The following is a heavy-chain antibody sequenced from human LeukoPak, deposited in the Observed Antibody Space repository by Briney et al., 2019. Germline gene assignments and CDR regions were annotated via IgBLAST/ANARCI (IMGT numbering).Heavy chain of an antibody. CDR1: GFRISKSW. CDR2: IKEDGSKE. Sequence: GGSLRLSCEASGFRISKSWMTWVRQSPGKGLEWVANIKEDGSKENYVDSVKGRFTISRDNAKNSQYLQMNSLRVEDTAVYYCVRDEVAGPLKYWGQGTLVTVSS. CDR3: VRDEVAGPLKY. D-gene: IGHD5-12*01. V-gene: IGHV3-7*01. J-gene: IGHJ4*02.